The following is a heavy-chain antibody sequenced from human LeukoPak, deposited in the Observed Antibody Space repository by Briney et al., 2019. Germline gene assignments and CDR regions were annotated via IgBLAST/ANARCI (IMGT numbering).Heavy chain of an antibody. CDR2: INPSGGST. Sequence: ASVKVSCKASGYTFTSYYMHWVRQAPGQGLEWMGIINPSGGSTSYAQKFQGRVTMTRDTSTSTVYMELSSLRSEDTAVYYCARDLMGSSTRGMPFDYWGQGTLVTVSS. CDR1: GYTFTSYY. CDR3: ARDLMGSSTRGMPFDY. J-gene: IGHJ4*02. D-gene: IGHD2-2*01. V-gene: IGHV1-46*01.